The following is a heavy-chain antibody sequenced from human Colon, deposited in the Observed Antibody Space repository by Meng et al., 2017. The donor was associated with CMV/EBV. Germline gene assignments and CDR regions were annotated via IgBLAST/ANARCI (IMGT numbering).Heavy chain of an antibody. V-gene: IGHV4-34*01. CDR3: ARGSGTFDY. Sequence: TLPLTCAVYGGSFSGYYWSWIRQPPGKGLEWIGEINHSGSTNYNPSLKSRVTISVDTSKNQFSLKLSSVTAADTAVYYCARGSGTFDYWGQGTLVTVSS. J-gene: IGHJ4*02. CDR1: GGSFSGYY. CDR2: INHSGST. D-gene: IGHD3-10*01.